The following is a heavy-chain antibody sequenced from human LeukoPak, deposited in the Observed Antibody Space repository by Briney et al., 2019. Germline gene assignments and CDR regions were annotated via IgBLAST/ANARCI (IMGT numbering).Heavy chain of an antibody. J-gene: IGHJ4*02. CDR2: IYYSGST. D-gene: IGHD3-10*01. CDR3: ARHQTVLLWFGESGPIDY. CDR1: GFTFSSYS. V-gene: IGHV4-39*01. Sequence: GSLRLSCAASGFTFSSYSMNWIRQPPGKGLEWIGSIYYSGSTYYNPSLKSRVTISVDTSKNQFSLKLSSVTAADTAAYYCARHQTVLLWFGESGPIDYWGQGTLVTVSS.